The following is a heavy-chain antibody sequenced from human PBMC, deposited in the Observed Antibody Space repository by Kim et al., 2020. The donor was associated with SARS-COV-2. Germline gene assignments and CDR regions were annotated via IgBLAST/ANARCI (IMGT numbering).Heavy chain of an antibody. D-gene: IGHD3-3*01. CDR2: ISGSGGST. CDR1: GFTFSSYA. CDR3: AKVGVLRFLEWLDY. Sequence: GGSLRLSCAASGFTFSSYAMSWVRQAPGKGLEWVSAISGSGGSTYYADSVKGRFTISRDNSKNTLYLQMNSLRAEDTAVYYCAKVGVLRFLEWLDYWGQGTLVTVSS. V-gene: IGHV3-23*01. J-gene: IGHJ4*02.